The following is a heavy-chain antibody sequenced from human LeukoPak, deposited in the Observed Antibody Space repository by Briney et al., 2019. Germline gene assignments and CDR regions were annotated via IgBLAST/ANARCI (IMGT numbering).Heavy chain of an antibody. V-gene: IGHV1-18*01. J-gene: IGHJ4*02. D-gene: IGHD2-2*01. Sequence: ASVKVSCKASGYTFTSYGISWVRQAPGQGLEWMGWISAYNGNTNYAQKLQGRVTMTTDTSTSTAYMELRSLRSDDTAVYYCARVPEDIVVVPAALPDYWGQGTLVTVPS. CDR3: ARVPEDIVVVPAALPDY. CDR2: ISAYNGNT. CDR1: GYTFTSYG.